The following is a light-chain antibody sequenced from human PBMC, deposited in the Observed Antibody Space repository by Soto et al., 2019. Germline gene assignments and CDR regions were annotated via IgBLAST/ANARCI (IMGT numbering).Light chain of an antibody. J-gene: IGKJ1*01. CDR3: QQYNSYST. CDR2: DAS. V-gene: IGKV1-5*01. CDR1: QSISSL. Sequence: IQMTQSPSTLSASVGDTVTITCRASQSISSLLAWYQQKPGKTPKLLIYDASDLESGVPSRFSGSGSGTEFTLTIRSLQPDDFATYYCQQYNSYSTFGQGTKVDIK.